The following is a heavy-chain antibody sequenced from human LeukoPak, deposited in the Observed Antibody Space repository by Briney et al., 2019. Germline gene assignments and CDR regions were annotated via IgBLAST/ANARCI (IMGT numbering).Heavy chain of an antibody. CDR2: IKSKTDGGTT. Sequence: GGSLRLSCAASGFTFSNAWMSWVRQAPGKGLEWVGRIKSKTDGGTTDYAAPVKGRFTISRDDSKNTLYLQMNSLKTEDTAVYYCTTEHDWNPGGTDVWGKGTTVTVSS. CDR3: TTEHDWNPGGTDV. CDR1: GFTFSNAW. J-gene: IGHJ6*04. V-gene: IGHV3-15*01. D-gene: IGHD1-1*01.